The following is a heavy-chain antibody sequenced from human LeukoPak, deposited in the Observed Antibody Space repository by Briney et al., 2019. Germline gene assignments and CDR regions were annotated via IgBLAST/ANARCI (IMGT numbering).Heavy chain of an antibody. CDR1: GFTFSGFA. J-gene: IGHJ4*02. V-gene: IGHV3-23*01. D-gene: IGHD5-12*01. CDR3: AKEYSGYDFDY. CDR2: TSGSGVNS. Sequence: GGSLRLSCAASGFTFSGFAMSWVRRTPGKGLEWVSATSGSGVNSYYADSVRGRFTISRDNSQNTLYLQMDSLRAEDTALYYCAKEYSGYDFDYWGQGTLVTVSS.